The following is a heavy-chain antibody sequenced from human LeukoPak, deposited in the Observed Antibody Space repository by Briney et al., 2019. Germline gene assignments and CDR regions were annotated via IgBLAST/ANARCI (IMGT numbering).Heavy chain of an antibody. Sequence: ASVKVSCKASGYTFTGYYMHWVRQAPGQGLEWMGWINPNSGGTNYAQKFQGRVTMTRDTSISTAYMELSRLRSDDTAVYYCARVGWGTAAAGYFDYWGQGTLVTVSS. CDR3: ARVGWGTAAAGYFDY. D-gene: IGHD6-13*01. V-gene: IGHV1-2*02. J-gene: IGHJ4*02. CDR1: GYTFTGYY. CDR2: INPNSGGT.